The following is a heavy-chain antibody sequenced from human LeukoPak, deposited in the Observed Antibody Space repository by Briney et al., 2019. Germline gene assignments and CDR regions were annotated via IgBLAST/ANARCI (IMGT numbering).Heavy chain of an antibody. CDR3: AVAGYYYYGMDV. J-gene: IGHJ6*02. V-gene: IGHV3-66*01. CDR1: GFTVSSNY. D-gene: IGHD2-15*01. Sequence: GGSLRLSCAASGFTVSSNYVSWVRQAPGKGLEWVSVIYSGGSTYYADSVKGRFTISRDNSKNTLYLQMNSLRAEDTAVYYCAVAGYYYYGMDVWGQGTTVTVSS. CDR2: IYSGGST.